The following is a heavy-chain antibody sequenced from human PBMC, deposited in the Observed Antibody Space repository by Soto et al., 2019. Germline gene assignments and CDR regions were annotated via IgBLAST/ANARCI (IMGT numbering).Heavy chain of an antibody. CDR2: ISPYSGDT. V-gene: IGHV1-18*04. Sequence: QVQLVQSGAEVKKPGASVKVSCQASGFVFSSYDISWVRQAPGQGLEWIGWISPYSGDTRYTQKLQDRVTMTTDTSTNTAYTELKSMTSDDTAVYDCARELRVWGTYRVFDYWGQGTLVSVSS. D-gene: IGHD3-16*02. J-gene: IGHJ4*02. CDR1: GFVFSSYD. CDR3: ARELRVWGTYRVFDY.